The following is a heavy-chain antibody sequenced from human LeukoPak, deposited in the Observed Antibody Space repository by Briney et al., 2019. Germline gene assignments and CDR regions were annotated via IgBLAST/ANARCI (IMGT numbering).Heavy chain of an antibody. CDR3: ARAYYFDSSGYDDAFDI. D-gene: IGHD3-22*01. Sequence: SETLTLTCTISGGSISNYYWTWIRQPPGKGLEWIGFISYSGSTSYNPSLKSRVTISLDTSKNQFSLKLSSVTAADTAVYYCARAYYFDSSGYDDAFDIWGQGTMVTVSS. CDR2: ISYSGST. V-gene: IGHV4-59*01. J-gene: IGHJ3*02. CDR1: GGSISNYY.